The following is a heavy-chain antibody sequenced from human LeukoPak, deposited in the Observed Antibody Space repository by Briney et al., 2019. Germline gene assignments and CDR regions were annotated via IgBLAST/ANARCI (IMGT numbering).Heavy chain of an antibody. Sequence: SETLSLTCAVYGGSFSGYYWSWIRQPPGKELEWIGEINHSGSTNYNPSLKSRVTISVDTSKNQFSLKLSSVTAADTAVYYCARVLYSYEYWGQGTLVTVSS. CDR3: ARVLYSYEY. V-gene: IGHV4-34*01. CDR2: INHSGST. D-gene: IGHD5-18*01. J-gene: IGHJ4*02. CDR1: GGSFSGYY.